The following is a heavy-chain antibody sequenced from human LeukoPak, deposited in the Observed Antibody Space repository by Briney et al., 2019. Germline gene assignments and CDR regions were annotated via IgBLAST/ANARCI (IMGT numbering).Heavy chain of an antibody. V-gene: IGHV3-9*03. J-gene: IGHJ3*02. CDR2: ISWNSGSI. Sequence: GGSLRLSCAASGFTFDDYAMHWVRQAPGKGLEWVSGISWNSGSIGYADSVKGRFTISRDNAKNSLYLQMNSLRAEDMALYYCAKDMYSSGWFGGSGAFDIWGQGTMVTVSS. CDR1: GFTFDDYA. D-gene: IGHD6-19*01. CDR3: AKDMYSSGWFGGSGAFDI.